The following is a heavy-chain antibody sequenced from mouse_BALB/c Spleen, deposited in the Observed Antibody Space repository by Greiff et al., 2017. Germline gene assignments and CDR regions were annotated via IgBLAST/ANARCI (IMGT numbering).Heavy chain of an antibody. CDR2: INPGSGGT. CDR1: GYAFTNYL. D-gene: IGHD2-1*01. V-gene: IGHV1-54*01. CDR3: ARGYGNFYAMDY. J-gene: IGHJ4*01. Sequence: VHLVESGAELVRPGTSVKVSCKASGYAFTNYLIEWVKQRPGQGLEWIGVINPGSGGTNYNEKFKGKATLTADKSSSTAYMQLSSLTSDDSAVYFCARGYGNFYAMDYWGQGTSVTVSS.